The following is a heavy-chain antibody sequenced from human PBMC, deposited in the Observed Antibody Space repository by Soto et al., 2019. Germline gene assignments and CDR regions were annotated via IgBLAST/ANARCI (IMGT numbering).Heavy chain of an antibody. D-gene: IGHD6-13*01. J-gene: IGHJ6*02. CDR2: TYYRSKWYN. V-gene: IGHV6-1*01. Sequence: SQTLSLTCAISGDSVSSNSAAWNWIRQSPSRGLEWLGRTYYRSKWYNDYAVSVKSRITINPDTSKNQFSLQLNSVTPEDTAVYYCVRDPGIAAAGPLLSNYYGMDVWGQGTTVTVSS. CDR1: GDSVSSNSAA. CDR3: VRDPGIAAAGPLLSNYYGMDV.